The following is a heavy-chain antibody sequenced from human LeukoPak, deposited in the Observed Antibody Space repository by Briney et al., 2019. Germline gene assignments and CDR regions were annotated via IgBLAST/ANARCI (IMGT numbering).Heavy chain of an antibody. V-gene: IGHV3-7*01. D-gene: IGHD2-2*01. CDR2: IKQDESEK. CDR3: VRGVGPADTLLEDFDC. J-gene: IGHJ4*02. CDR1: GFTFSNYW. Sequence: GGSLRLSCAASGFTFSNYWMTWVRQAPGKGLEWVANIKQDESEKYYVDSVKGRFTISRDNAKNSLYLEMNYLRADDTGLYFCVRGVGPADTLLEDFDCWGPGSLVTVSS.